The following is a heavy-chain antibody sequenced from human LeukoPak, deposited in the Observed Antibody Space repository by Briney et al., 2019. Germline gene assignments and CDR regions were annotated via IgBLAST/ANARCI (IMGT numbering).Heavy chain of an antibody. CDR3: AAMIVVVRDY. CDR1: GYTFTSYD. V-gene: IGHV1-2*02. Sequence: ASVKVSCKASGYTFTSYDINWVRQATGQGLEWMGWINPNSGGTNYAQKFQGRVTMTRDTSISTAYMELSRLRSDDTAVYYCAAMIVVVRDYWGQGTLVTVSS. D-gene: IGHD3-22*01. J-gene: IGHJ4*02. CDR2: INPNSGGT.